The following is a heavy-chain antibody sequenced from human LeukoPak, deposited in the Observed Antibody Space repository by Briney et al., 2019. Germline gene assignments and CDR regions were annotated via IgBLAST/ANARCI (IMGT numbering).Heavy chain of an antibody. Sequence: GGSLRLSCAASGFTVSSNYMSWVRQAPGKGLEWVSVIYSGGSTYYADSVKGRFTISRDNSKNTLYLQMNSLRAEDTAVYYCARDLLARYYYYYGMDVWGQGTTVTVSS. CDR3: ARDLLARYYYYYGMDV. CDR1: GFTVSSNY. D-gene: IGHD2-15*01. J-gene: IGHJ6*02. CDR2: IYSGGST. V-gene: IGHV3-66*01.